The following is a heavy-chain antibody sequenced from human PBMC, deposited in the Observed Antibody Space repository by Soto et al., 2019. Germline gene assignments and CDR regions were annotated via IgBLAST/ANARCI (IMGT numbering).Heavy chain of an antibody. CDR1: GSTFSYYG. CDR3: ARDGGSHGPSYFDS. D-gene: IGHD3-16*01. V-gene: IGHV3-33*01. Sequence: VHLVESGGGVVQPGRSLRLSCAASGSTFSYYGMNWVRQAPGKGPERVAVIWYDGSIKYYAESVKGRSSISRNNSKNTLYPNMNSLRTDDTAVYYCARDGGSHGPSYFDSWGPGSQVIVSS. J-gene: IGHJ4*02. CDR2: IWYDGSIK.